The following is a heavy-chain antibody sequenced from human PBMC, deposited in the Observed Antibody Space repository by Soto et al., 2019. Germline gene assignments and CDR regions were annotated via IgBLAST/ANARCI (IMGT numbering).Heavy chain of an antibody. Sequence: PSETLSLTCVVYGGSFSGYYWSWIRQPPGKGLEWIGEINHGGSTKYNPSLKRRVTISVDTSKNQFSLKVSSVTVADTAVYYCARGSRQIGTVTALYFYYAMDVWGQGTTVTV. J-gene: IGHJ6*02. D-gene: IGHD4-4*01. CDR3: ARGSRQIGTVTALYFYYAMDV. V-gene: IGHV4-34*01. CDR2: INHGGST. CDR1: GGSFSGYY.